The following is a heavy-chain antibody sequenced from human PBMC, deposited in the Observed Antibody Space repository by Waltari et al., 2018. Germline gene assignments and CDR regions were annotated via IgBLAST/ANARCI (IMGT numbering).Heavy chain of an antibody. V-gene: IGHV3-7*01. D-gene: IGHD2-15*01. Sequence: EVQLVESGGGLVQPGGSLRLSCAASGLTFSSTWLSWVRQAPGKGLEWVANIKQDGSEKYYVDSVKGRFTISRDNAKNSLYLQMNSLRAEDTAVYYCARELLGSGVGDYWGQGTLVTVSS. J-gene: IGHJ4*02. CDR2: IKQDGSEK. CDR3: ARELLGSGVGDY. CDR1: GLTFSSTW.